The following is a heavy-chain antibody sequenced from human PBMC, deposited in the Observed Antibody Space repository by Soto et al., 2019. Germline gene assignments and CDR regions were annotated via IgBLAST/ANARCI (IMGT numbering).Heavy chain of an antibody. CDR1: GGSISSYY. CDR3: ARNVDTAMVFDY. CDR2: IYYSGST. V-gene: IGHV4-59*01. J-gene: IGHJ4*02. D-gene: IGHD5-18*01. Sequence: SETLSLTCTVSGGSISSYYWSWIRQPPGKGLEWIGYIYYSGSTNYNPSLKSRVTISVDTSKNQFSLKLSSVTAADTAVYYCARNVDTAMVFDYWGQGTLVTVSS.